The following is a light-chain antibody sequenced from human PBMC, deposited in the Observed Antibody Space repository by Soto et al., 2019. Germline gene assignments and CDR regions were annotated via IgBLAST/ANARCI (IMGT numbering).Light chain of an antibody. CDR3: SSYTRSSTLYVV. J-gene: IGLJ2*01. CDR2: DVS. Sequence: QSALTQPASVSGSPGQSITISCTGTSRDVGGYNDVSWYQQHPGKAPKLMIYDVSNRPSGVSNRFSGSKSGNPASLTISGLQAEDEAAYYCSSYTRSSTLYVVFAGGTKLTVL. V-gene: IGLV2-14*01. CDR1: SRDVGGYND.